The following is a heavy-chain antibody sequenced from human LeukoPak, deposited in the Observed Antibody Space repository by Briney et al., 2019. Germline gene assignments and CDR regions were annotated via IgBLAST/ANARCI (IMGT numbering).Heavy chain of an antibody. J-gene: IGHJ4*02. CDR1: GFTFSSYA. D-gene: IGHD3-3*01. Sequence: PGGSLRLSCAASGFTFSSYAMSWVRQAPGKGLEWVSAISGSGGSTYYADSVKGRFTISRDNAKNSLYLQMNSLRAEDTAVYYCAREIFLEWLSMGGVDYWGQGTLVTVSS. CDR2: ISGSGGST. CDR3: AREIFLEWLSMGGVDY. V-gene: IGHV3-23*01.